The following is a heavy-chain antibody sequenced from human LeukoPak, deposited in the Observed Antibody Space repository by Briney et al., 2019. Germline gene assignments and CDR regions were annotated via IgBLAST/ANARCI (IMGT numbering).Heavy chain of an antibody. CDR1: GYTFTSYY. CDR2: MNPNSGNT. CDR3: ARGGVLRYFDWLSQSQYYFDY. V-gene: IGHV1-8*02. J-gene: IGHJ4*02. D-gene: IGHD3-9*01. Sequence: ASVKVSCKASGYTFTSYYMHWVRQAPGQGLEWMGWMNPNSGNTGYAQKFQGRVTMTRNTSISTAYMELSSLRSEDTAVYYCARGGVLRYFDWLSQSQYYFDYRGQGTLVTVSS.